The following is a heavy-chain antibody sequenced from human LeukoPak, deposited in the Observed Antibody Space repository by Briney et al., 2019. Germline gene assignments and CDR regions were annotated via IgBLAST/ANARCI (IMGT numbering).Heavy chain of an antibody. CDR3: AELGITMIGGV. J-gene: IGHJ6*04. CDR2: ISSSGSTI. CDR1: GFTFSIYE. V-gene: IGHV3-48*03. D-gene: IGHD3-10*02. Sequence: GGALRLSCAAPGFTFSIYEMKWGRPAPGEGLGRGSYISSSGSTIYYADSVKGRFTISRDNAKNSLYLQMNSLRAEDTAVYYCAELGITMIGGVWGKGTTVTISS.